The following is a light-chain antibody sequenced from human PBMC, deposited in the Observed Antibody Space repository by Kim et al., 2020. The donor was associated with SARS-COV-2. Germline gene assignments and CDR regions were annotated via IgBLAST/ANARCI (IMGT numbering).Light chain of an antibody. J-gene: IGLJ2*01. CDR3: SSYAGSNNLL. CDR1: GSDVGGYNY. Sequence: GQAVTISCSGSGSDVGGYNYVSWYQQHPGKAPKLMTYEVTKRPSGVPDRFSGSKSGNTASLTVSGLQAEDEGDYYCSSYAGSNNLLFGGGTQLTVL. CDR2: EVT. V-gene: IGLV2-8*01.